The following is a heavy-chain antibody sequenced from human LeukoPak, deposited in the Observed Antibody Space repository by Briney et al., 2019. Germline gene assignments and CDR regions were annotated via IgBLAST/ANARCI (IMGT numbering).Heavy chain of an antibody. CDR2: IHTSGST. CDR3: ARRDISSGWSFDY. V-gene: IGHV4-4*07. J-gene: IGHJ4*02. Sequence: PSETLSLTCTVSGGSLSNYHWSWIRQPAGKGLEWIGLIHTSGSTNYNPPLKSRVSMSIDTTEDQVSLTIRSVTAADTAFYYCARRDISSGWSFDYWGQGTLVTVSS. D-gene: IGHD6-19*01. CDR1: GGSLSNYH.